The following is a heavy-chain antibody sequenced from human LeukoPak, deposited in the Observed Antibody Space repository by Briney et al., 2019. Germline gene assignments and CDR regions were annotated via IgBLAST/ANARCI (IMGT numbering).Heavy chain of an antibody. J-gene: IGHJ3*02. CDR1: GYSISSGYY. V-gene: IGHV4-38-2*01. Sequence: PSETLSLTCAVSGYSISSGYYWGWIRQPPGKGLEWIGGIYHSGSTYYNPSLKSRVTISVDTSKNQFSLKLSSVTAADTAVYYCARLNAFDIWGQRTMVTVSS. D-gene: IGHD3-16*01. CDR3: ARLNAFDI. CDR2: IYHSGST.